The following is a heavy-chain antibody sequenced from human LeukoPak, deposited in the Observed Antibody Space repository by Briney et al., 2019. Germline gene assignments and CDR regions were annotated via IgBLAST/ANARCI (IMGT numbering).Heavy chain of an antibody. D-gene: IGHD3-22*01. J-gene: IGHJ6*02. CDR2: IRPTVGTA. CDR1: GGTFSSYA. CDR3: ARVTPYYYDSRGYSHYGMDA. V-gene: IGHV1-69*06. Sequence: ASVTVSCTASGGTFSSYAFSWVRQAPGQGLEWMGGIRPTVGTAKYRLKFQDRVTITADKSTNTPYMELRSLRFQDTAVYYCARVTPYYYDSRGYSHYGMDAWGQGTTVIVSS.